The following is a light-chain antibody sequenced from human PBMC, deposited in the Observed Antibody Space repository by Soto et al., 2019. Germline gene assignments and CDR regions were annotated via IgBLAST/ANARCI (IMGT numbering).Light chain of an antibody. CDR3: SSYTSSSTSRV. CDR1: SSDVGGYNY. V-gene: IGLV2-14*01. J-gene: IGLJ1*01. Sequence: QSALTQPASVSGSPGQSITISCTGTSSDVGGYNYVSWYQQHPGKAPKLMIYEVSNRPSGVSNRFSGSKSGNTASLTIPGLQAEDEADYYCSSYTSSSTSRVFGTGSKVTVL. CDR2: EVS.